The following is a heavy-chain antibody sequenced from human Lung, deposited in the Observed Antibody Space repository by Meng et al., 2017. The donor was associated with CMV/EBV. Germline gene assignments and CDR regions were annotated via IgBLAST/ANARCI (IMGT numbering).Heavy chain of an antibody. Sequence: SXXXSRLTHFKSYSMHWVRQAPGKGLEWVAILSYDGSQRYYTDSVKGRFTISRDNSMDTMYLQMNSLRPEDTAVYYCARAAFCSSSTCWYGMDVWXQGTTVTVSS. D-gene: IGHD2-2*01. CDR2: LSYDGSQR. J-gene: IGHJ6*02. CDR1: RLTHFKSYS. V-gene: IGHV3-30*14. CDR3: ARAAFCSSSTCWYGMDV.